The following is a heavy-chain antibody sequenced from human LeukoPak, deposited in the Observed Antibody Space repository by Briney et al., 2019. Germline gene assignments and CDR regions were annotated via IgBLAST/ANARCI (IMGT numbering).Heavy chain of an antibody. J-gene: IGHJ3*02. CDR3: ARDTI. CDR2: ISWNSGSI. V-gene: IGHV3-48*01. Sequence: GGSLRLSCAASGFTFSSYSMNWVRQAPGKGLEWVSGISWNSGSIGYADSVKGRFTISRDNAKNSLYLQMNSLRAEDTAVYYCARDTIWGQGTMVTVSS. CDR1: GFTFSSYS.